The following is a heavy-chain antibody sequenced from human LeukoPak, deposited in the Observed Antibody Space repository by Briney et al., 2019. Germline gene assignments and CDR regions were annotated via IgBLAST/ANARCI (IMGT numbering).Heavy chain of an antibody. CDR2: ISYDGSNK. CDR3: ARDIRMSGYFDY. V-gene: IGHV3-30*03. CDR1: GFTFSSYG. Sequence: GRSLRLSCAASGFTFSSYGMHWVRQAPGKGLEWVAVISYDGSNKYYADSVKGRFTISRDNSKNTLYLQMNSLRAEDTAVYYCARDIRMSGYFDYWGQGTLVTVSS. D-gene: IGHD3-3*01. J-gene: IGHJ4*02.